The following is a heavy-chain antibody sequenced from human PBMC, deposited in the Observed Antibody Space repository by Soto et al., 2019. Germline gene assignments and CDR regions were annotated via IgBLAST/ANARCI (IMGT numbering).Heavy chain of an antibody. V-gene: IGHV5-51*01. Sequence: GESLKTSCKGSGFGFTNYWIGWVRQMPGKGLEWMGIIYPGDSETRYSPSLQGQVTISADKSISTAYLQWNSLQASDTALYYCARTTCYRCCMQNWFDTWGQGTLVTVSS. CDR3: ARTTCYRCCMQNWFDT. D-gene: IGHD2-2*01. CDR1: GFGFTNYW. J-gene: IGHJ5*02. CDR2: IYPGDSET.